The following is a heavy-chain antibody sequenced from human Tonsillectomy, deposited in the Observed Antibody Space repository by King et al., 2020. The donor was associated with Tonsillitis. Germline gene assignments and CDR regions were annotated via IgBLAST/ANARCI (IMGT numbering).Heavy chain of an antibody. CDR2: ISSSSAYT. V-gene: IGHV3-11*06. CDR3: ARDLDSYGTSTSCYGGGLDY. J-gene: IGHJ4*02. Sequence: VQLVESGGGLVKPGGSLRLSCAASGFTFSDYYMSWIRQAPGKGLEWVSYISSSSAYTNYADSVKGRFTISRDNAKNSLYLQMNSLRAEDTAVYYCARDLDSYGTSTSCYGGGLDYWGQGTLVTVSS. CDR1: GFTFSDYY. D-gene: IGHD2-2*01.